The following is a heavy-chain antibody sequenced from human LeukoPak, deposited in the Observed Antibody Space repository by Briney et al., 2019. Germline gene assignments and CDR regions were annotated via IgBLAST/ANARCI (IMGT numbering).Heavy chain of an antibody. Sequence: GASVKASCKASGYTFTSYDINWMRQATGQGLEWMGWINPFSGGTKYAQKFQGWVTMTRDTSISTAYMELSRLTSDDTAVYYCARGGYDLDYWGQGTLVTVSS. CDR2: INPFSGGT. V-gene: IGHV1-2*04. D-gene: IGHD3-22*01. CDR3: ARGGYDLDY. CDR1: GYTFTSYD. J-gene: IGHJ4*02.